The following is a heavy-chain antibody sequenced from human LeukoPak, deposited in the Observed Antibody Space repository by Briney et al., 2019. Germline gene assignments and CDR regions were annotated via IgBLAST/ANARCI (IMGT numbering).Heavy chain of an antibody. Sequence: GESLKISCKGSGYSFTTYWIGWVRQVPGKGLEWMGIIYPGDSDTRYSPSFEGQVTISADKSISTAYLQWSSLKASGTAMYCCARHDGGCSSASCRIPYWGQGTLVTVSS. J-gene: IGHJ4*02. CDR2: IYPGDSDT. D-gene: IGHD2-2*01. CDR1: GYSFTTYW. V-gene: IGHV5-51*01. CDR3: ARHDGGCSSASCRIPY.